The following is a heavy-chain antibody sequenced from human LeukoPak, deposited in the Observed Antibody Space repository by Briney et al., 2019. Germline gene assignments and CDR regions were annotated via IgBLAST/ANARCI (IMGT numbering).Heavy chain of an antibody. CDR1: GYTFTSYD. J-gene: IGHJ4*02. CDR3: ARAERFLEWLLRGGYPFDY. CDR2: MNPNSGNT. D-gene: IGHD3-3*01. V-gene: IGHV1-8*01. Sequence: GASVKVSCKASGYTFTSYDINWVRQATGQGLEWMGWMNPNSGNTGYAQKFQGRVTMTRNTSISTAYMELSSLRSEDTAVYYCARAERFLEWLLRGGYPFDYWGQGTLVTVSS.